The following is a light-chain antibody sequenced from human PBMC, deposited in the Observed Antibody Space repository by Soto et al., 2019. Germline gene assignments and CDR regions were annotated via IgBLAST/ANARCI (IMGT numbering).Light chain of an antibody. CDR1: QSVSSY. Sequence: EIVLTQSPATLSLSPGERATLSCRASQSVSSYLAWYQQKPGQTTRLLISDASIRATDIPARFSGSGSGTDFTLTISSLETEDFSVYYCQQRSNWPVTLGQGTRVDI. V-gene: IGKV3-11*01. CDR3: QQRSNWPVT. J-gene: IGKJ1*01. CDR2: DAS.